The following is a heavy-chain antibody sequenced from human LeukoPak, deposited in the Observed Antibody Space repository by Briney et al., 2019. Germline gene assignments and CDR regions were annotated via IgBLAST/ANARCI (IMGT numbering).Heavy chain of an antibody. D-gene: IGHD4-17*01. CDR2: IISTSDI. CDR1: GFTVSSNY. CDR3: ASVRSGDTRDFDY. J-gene: IGHJ4*02. Sequence: PGGSLRLSCAASGFTVSSNYMNWVRQAPGKGLEWVSSIISTSDIYYADSVKGRFTISRDNAKNSLYLQMNSLRAEDTAIYYCASVRSGDTRDFDYWGQGTLVTVSS. V-gene: IGHV3-69-1*01.